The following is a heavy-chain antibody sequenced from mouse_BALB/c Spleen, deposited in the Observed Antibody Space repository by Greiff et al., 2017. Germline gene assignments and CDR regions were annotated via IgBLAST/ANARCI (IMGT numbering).Heavy chain of an antibody. CDR3: ARWGLRPNYYAMDY. D-gene: IGHD2-4*01. J-gene: IGHJ4*01. CDR1: GYTFTSYW. CDR2: INPSNGRT. V-gene: IGHV1S81*02. Sequence: QVQLQQPGAELVKPGASVKLSCKASGYTFTSYWMHWVKQRPGQGLEWIGEINPSNGRTNYNEKFKSKATLTVDKSSSTAYMQLSSLTSEDSAVYYCARWGLRPNYYAMDYWGQGTSVTVSS.